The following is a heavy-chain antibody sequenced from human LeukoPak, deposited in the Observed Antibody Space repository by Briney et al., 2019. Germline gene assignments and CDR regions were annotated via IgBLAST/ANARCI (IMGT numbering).Heavy chain of an antibody. CDR2: ISGSGGST. CDR1: GFTFSSYA. J-gene: IGHJ4*02. CDR3: AKDRPNYYGSNGHYYKLNGDC. Sequence: GGSLRLSCAASGFTFSSYAMSWVRQAPGKGLEWVSAISGSGGSTYYADSVKGRFTISRDNSKNTLYLQMNSLRAEDTAVYYCAKDRPNYYGSNGHYYKLNGDCWGQGTLVTVSS. D-gene: IGHD3-22*01. V-gene: IGHV3-23*01.